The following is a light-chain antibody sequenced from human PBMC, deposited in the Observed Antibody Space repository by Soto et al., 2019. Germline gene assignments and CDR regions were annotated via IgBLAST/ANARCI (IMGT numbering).Light chain of an antibody. CDR2: AAS. CDR3: QQSYSTPMYT. Sequence: DIQMTQSPSSLSASVGDRVTITCRASQSITSYFNWYQHKPGKAPKLLIYAASSLQSGVPSRFSGSGSGTDFALTITNPQPEDFATYYCQQSYSTPMYTFGQGTKLEIK. CDR1: QSITSY. J-gene: IGKJ2*01. V-gene: IGKV1-39*01.